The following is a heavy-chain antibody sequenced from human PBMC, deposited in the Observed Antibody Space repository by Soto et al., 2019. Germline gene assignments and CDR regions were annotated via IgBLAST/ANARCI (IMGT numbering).Heavy chain of an antibody. D-gene: IGHD4-17*01. Sequence: EVQLVESGGGLVQPGRSLRLSCAASGFTFDDYAMHWVRQAPGKGLEWVSGISWNSGSIGYADSVEGRFTISRDNAKNSLYLQMNSLRAEVTAFYYCAKDYGDYWGQGTLVTVSS. J-gene: IGHJ4*02. CDR2: ISWNSGSI. CDR3: AKDYGDY. CDR1: GFTFDDYA. V-gene: IGHV3-9*01.